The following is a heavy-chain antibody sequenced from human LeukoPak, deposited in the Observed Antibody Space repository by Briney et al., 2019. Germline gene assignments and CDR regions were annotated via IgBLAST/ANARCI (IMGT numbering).Heavy chain of an antibody. Sequence: SETLSLTCSVSGYSISNGYYWGWIRPPPGKGLEWVGSIYHRGSTYYNPSLKSRVTISVDTSKNQFSLKLSYVTAADTAVYYCAREKTGNYYESSGYSYYYYYYMDVWGKGTTVTISS. J-gene: IGHJ6*03. V-gene: IGHV4-38-2*02. CDR2: IYHRGST. CDR1: GYSISNGYY. CDR3: AREKTGNYYESSGYSYYYYYYMDV. D-gene: IGHD3-22*01.